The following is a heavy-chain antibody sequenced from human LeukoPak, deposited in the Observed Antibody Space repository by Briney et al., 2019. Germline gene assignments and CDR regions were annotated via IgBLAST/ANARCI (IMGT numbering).Heavy chain of an antibody. Sequence: SETLSLTCAVYGVSFSGYYWSWIRQPPGKGLEWIGEINHSGSTNYNPSLKSRVTISVDTSKNQFSLKLSSVTAADTAVYYCARGNGWLQNNKRYYFDYWGQGTLVTVSS. CDR3: ARGNGWLQNNKRYYFDY. V-gene: IGHV4-34*01. D-gene: IGHD5-24*01. CDR2: INHSGST. J-gene: IGHJ4*02. CDR1: GVSFSGYY.